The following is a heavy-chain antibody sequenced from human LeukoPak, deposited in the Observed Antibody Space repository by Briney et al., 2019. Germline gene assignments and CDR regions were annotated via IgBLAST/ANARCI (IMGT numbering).Heavy chain of an antibody. J-gene: IGHJ6*03. V-gene: IGHV1-2*02. CDR2: INPNSGGT. Sequence: ASVKVSCKASGYTFTGYYMHWVRQAPGQGLEWMGWINPNSGGTNYAQKLQGRVTMTTDTSTSTAYMELRSLRSDDTAVYYCARVFGYYGSGSRHYYYYYMDVWGKGTTVTVSS. D-gene: IGHD3-10*01. CDR1: GYTFTGYY. CDR3: ARVFGYYGSGSRHYYYYYMDV.